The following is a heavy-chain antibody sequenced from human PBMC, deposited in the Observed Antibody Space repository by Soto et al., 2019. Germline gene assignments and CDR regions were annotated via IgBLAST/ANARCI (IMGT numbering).Heavy chain of an antibody. Sequence: TVSGGSISSSSYCWGWIRQPPGKGLEWIGSIYYSGSTYYNPSLKSRVTISVDTSKNQFSLKLSSVTAADTAVYYCASKTSVYAFDIWGQGTMVTVSS. CDR1: GGSISSSSYC. CDR3: ASKTSVYAFDI. D-gene: IGHD4-4*01. J-gene: IGHJ3*02. CDR2: IYYSGST. V-gene: IGHV4-39*01.